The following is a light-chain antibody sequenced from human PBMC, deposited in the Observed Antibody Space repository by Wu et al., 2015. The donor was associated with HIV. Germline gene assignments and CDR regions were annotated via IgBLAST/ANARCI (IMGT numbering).Light chain of an antibody. CDR1: QSVSSY. J-gene: IGKJ4*01. V-gene: IGKV3-11*01. CDR2: DAS. CDR3: QQRSNWPLT. Sequence: EIVLTQSPAILSLSPGERATLSCRASQSVSSYLVWYQQKPGQVPRLLIYDASNRATGIPARFSGSGSGTDFTLIISSLEPEDFAVYYCQQRSNWPLTFGGGTKVEIK.